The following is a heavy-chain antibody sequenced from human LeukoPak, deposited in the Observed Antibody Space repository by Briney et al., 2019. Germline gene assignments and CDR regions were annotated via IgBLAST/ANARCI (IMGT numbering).Heavy chain of an antibody. CDR1: GFTFSDYS. V-gene: IGHV3-21*01. J-gene: IGHJ1*01. D-gene: IGHD1-26*01. CDR3: VRDLMAMGATTAYLHQ. Sequence: GGSLRLSCAASGFTFSDYSMNWVRQAPGKGLEWVSSISRSSRHLYYGGSVKGRFSISRDDAKNSLHLQMNSLRAEDTAVYYCVRDLMAMGATTAYLHQWGQGTLVTVSS. CDR2: ISRSSRHL.